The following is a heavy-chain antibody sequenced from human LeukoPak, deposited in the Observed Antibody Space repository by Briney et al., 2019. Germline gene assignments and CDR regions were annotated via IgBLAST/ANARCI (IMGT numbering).Heavy chain of an antibody. V-gene: IGHV4-59*01. CDR2: IYYSGST. J-gene: IGHJ3*02. CDR1: GGSISSYY. CDR3: ARDRSYSNYRGGAFDI. Sequence: SETLSLTRTVSGGSISSYYWSWIRQPPGKGLEWIGYIYYSGSTNYNPSLKSRVTISVDTSKNQFSLKLSSVTAADTAVYYCARDRSYSNYRGGAFDIWGQGTMVTVSS. D-gene: IGHD4-11*01.